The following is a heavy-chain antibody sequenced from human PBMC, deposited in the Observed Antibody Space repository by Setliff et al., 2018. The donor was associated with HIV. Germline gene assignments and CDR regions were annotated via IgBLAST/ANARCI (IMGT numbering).Heavy chain of an antibody. CDR3: AREPDYGIRDAFDI. D-gene: IGHD4-17*01. CDR1: GGTFSSHA. CDR2: IIPIVDKT. Sequence: SVKVSCKASGGTFSSHAINWVRQAPGQGLEWMGGIIPIVDKTNYAQKFQGRVAITAGKSTITAYMELSSLRSEDTAVYYCAREPDYGIRDAFDIWGQGTMVTVSS. J-gene: IGHJ3*02. V-gene: IGHV1-69*10.